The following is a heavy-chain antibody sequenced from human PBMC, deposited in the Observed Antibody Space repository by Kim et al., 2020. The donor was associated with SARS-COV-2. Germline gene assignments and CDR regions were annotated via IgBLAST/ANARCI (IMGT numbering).Heavy chain of an antibody. Sequence: SETLSLTCAVSGGSISSRNWWSWVRQPPGKGLEWIGEIYHSGSTNYNPSLKSRVTISVDKSKNQFSLKLSSVTAADTALYYCAGSYCSGGSCPPTLYGMDVWGQGTTVTVSS. CDR2: IYHSGST. CDR3: AGSYCSGGSCPPTLYGMDV. D-gene: IGHD2-15*01. V-gene: IGHV4-4*02. J-gene: IGHJ6*02. CDR1: GGSISSRNW.